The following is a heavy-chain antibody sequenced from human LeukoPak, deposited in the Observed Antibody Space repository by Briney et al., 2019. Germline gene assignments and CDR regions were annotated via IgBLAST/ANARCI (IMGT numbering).Heavy chain of an antibody. CDR1: GLTFSSFS. D-gene: IGHD3-22*01. V-gene: IGHV3-21*06. Sequence: GGSLRLSCAASGLTFSSFSFNWVRQGPGKGLEWVSSINTVASYIYYADSVKGRFTISRDNAKNSLYLQMKSLRAEDTGVYYCARLRRNSDKSGFYYYYDYWGQGTLVTVSS. CDR3: ARLRRNSDKSGFYYYYDY. J-gene: IGHJ4*02. CDR2: INTVASYI.